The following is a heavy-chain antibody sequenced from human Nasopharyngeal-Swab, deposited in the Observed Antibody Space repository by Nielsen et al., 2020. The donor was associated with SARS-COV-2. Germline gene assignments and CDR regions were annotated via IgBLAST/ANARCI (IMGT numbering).Heavy chain of an antibody. J-gene: IGHJ4*02. CDR3: ATDQCSGGACYSRFDY. CDR1: GGPFSDYT. CDR2: IIPIFGTA. D-gene: IGHD2-15*01. V-gene: IGHV1-69*06. Sequence: SVKVSCKASGGPFSDYTFSWVRQAPGQGLEWMGGIIPIFGTANYAQKFQGRVTISADTSTSTAYMEVSSLRSEDTAVYYCATDQCSGGACYSRFDYWGQGILVTVSS.